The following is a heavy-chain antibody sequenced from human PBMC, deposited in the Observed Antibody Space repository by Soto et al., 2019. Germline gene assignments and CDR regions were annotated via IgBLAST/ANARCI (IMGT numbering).Heavy chain of an antibody. V-gene: IGHV3-64D*06. CDR2: ISSNGGST. CDR3: VSSRGQRWLQPRAAFDI. Sequence: EVQLVESGGGLVQPGGSLRLSCSASGFTFSSYAMHWVRQAPGKGLEYVSAISSNGGSTYYADSVKGRFTISRDNSKNTLYLQMSGLGAEDTAVYYCVSSRGQRWLQPRAAFDIWGQGTMVTVSS. CDR1: GFTFSSYA. D-gene: IGHD5-12*01. J-gene: IGHJ3*02.